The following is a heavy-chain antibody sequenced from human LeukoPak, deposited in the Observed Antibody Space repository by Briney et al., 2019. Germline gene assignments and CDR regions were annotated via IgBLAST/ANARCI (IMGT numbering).Heavy chain of an antibody. CDR2: IYPGGSDT. D-gene: IGHD3-10*01. CDR3: ARSPQYGSGSYYKDYYYYMDV. Sequence: GESLKISCKGSGYSFTSYWIGWVRQMPGKGLEWMGIIYPGGSDTRCSPSFQGQVTISADKSISTAYLQWSSLKASDTAMYYCARSPQYGSGSYYKDYYYYMDVWGKGTTVTVSS. CDR1: GYSFTSYW. J-gene: IGHJ6*03. V-gene: IGHV5-51*01.